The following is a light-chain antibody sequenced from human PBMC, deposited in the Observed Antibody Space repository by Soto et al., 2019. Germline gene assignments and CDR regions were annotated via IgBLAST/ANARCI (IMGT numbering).Light chain of an antibody. CDR3: QQYKSYSRT. Sequence: DIQLTQSPSTLSASVGDTVTLACRASERIGSWLAWYQQKPGSAPKVLINEASALETGVPSRFSGSGSGTEFTLTISSLQPDDFATYYCQQYKSYSRTFGQGTKVDIK. CDR2: EAS. CDR1: ERIGSW. V-gene: IGKV1-5*03. J-gene: IGKJ1*01.